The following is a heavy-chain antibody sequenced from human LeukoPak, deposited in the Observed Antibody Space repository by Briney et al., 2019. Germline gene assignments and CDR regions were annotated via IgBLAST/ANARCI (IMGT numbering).Heavy chain of an antibody. Sequence: GGSLRLSCAASGFTFSSYSMNWVRQAPGKGLEWVSYISGRSSTRYYADSVKGRFTISRDNAKNSLYLQMNSLRAEDTSVYYCARYGDYGAFDIWGQGTMVTVSS. D-gene: IGHD4-17*01. CDR2: ISGRSSTR. J-gene: IGHJ3*02. CDR3: ARYGDYGAFDI. V-gene: IGHV3-48*01. CDR1: GFTFSSYS.